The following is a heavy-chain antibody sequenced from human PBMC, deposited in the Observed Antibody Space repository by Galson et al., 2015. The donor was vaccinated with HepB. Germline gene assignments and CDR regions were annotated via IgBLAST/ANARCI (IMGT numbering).Heavy chain of an antibody. D-gene: IGHD4-11*01. V-gene: IGHV3-23*01. CDR1: GFTFSSYA. Sequence: SLRLSCAASGFTFSSYAMSWVRQAPGKGLEWVSAISGSGGSTYYADSVKGRFTISRDNSKNTLYLQMNSLRAEDTAVYYCAKVLHDSDYQTSDAFDIWGQGTMVTVSS. CDR3: AKVLHDSDYQTSDAFDI. CDR2: ISGSGGST. J-gene: IGHJ3*02.